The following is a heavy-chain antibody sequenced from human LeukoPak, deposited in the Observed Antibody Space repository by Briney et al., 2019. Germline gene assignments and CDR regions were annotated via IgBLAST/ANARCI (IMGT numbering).Heavy chain of an antibody. CDR3: ARDGWFGESLYYYGLDV. V-gene: IGHV3-48*01. J-gene: IGHJ6*02. Sequence: GGSLRLSCAASGFTFSSYAMNWVRQAPGKGLEWVSYITGSSSTIYYADSVKGRFTISRDNAKNSLYLQLNSLRAEDTAVFYCARDGWFGESLYYYGLDVWGQGTTVTVSS. CDR2: ITGSSSTI. D-gene: IGHD3-10*01. CDR1: GFTFSSYA.